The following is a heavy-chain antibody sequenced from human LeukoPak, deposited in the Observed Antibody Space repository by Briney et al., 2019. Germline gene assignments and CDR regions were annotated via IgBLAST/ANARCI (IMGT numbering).Heavy chain of an antibody. CDR2: IKQDGSEK. V-gene: IGHV3-7*01. J-gene: IGHJ4*02. CDR1: GFTFSSYW. D-gene: IGHD7-27*01. CDR3: ARDKMTGDSYFDY. Sequence: GGSLRLSCAASGFTFSSYWMTWVRQAPGKGLERVAHIKQDGSEKNYVDSVKGRFTISRDNAKNSLLLQMDGLRAEDTAVYYCARDKMTGDSYFDYWGQGILVTVSS.